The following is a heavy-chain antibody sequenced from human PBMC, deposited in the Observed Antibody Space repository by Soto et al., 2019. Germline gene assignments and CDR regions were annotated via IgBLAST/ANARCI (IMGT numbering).Heavy chain of an antibody. CDR2: INPSGGST. CDR1: GYAFTSYY. V-gene: IGHV1-46*01. Sequence: ASVKVSCKASGYAFTSYYMHWVRQAPGQGLEWMGIINPSGGSTSYAQKFQGRVTMTRDTSTSTVYMELSSLRSEDTAVYYCARDRGVVVAATPLYYFDYSGPGTLVTVSS. D-gene: IGHD2-15*01. J-gene: IGHJ4*02. CDR3: ARDRGVVVAATPLYYFDY.